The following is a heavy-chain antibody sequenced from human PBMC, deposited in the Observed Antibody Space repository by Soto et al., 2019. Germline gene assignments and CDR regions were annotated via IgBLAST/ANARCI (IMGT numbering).Heavy chain of an antibody. CDR2: IIPLFDTA. CDR3: ARAPILVGGTTYENYFDP. J-gene: IGHJ5*02. Sequence: SSVKVSCKASGGTISNSVISWVRQAPGHGLEWMGGIIPLFDTANYAQKFQGRVTIIADESTSTAYMELSSLRSDDTAIYYCARAPILVGGTTYENYFDPWVQGTGVTVAS. V-gene: IGHV1-69*13. CDR1: GGTISNSV. D-gene: IGHD1-26*01.